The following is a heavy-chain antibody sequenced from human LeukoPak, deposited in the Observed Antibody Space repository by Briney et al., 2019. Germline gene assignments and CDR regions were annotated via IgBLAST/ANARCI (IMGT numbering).Heavy chain of an antibody. CDR2: INPSGGST. CDR3: ARGGRTGYFDY. V-gene: IGHV1-46*01. J-gene: IGHJ4*02. CDR1: GYTFTSYY. Sequence: ASVKVSCKASGYTFTSYYMHWVRQAPGQGLEWMGIINPSGGSTSYAQKFQGRVTMTRDMSTSTVYMEPSSLRSEDTAVYYCARGGRTGYFDYWGQGTLVTVSS. D-gene: IGHD1/OR15-1a*01.